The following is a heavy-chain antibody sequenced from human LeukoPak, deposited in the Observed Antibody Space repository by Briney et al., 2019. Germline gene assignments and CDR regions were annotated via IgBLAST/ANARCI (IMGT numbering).Heavy chain of an antibody. D-gene: IGHD2-2*01. V-gene: IGHV1-2*02. CDR3: ARGSGDCSSTSCPFDY. CDR2: INPNSGGT. Sequence: GASVKVSCKASGYTFTGYYMHWVRQAPGQGLEWMGWINPNSGGTNYAQKFQGRVTMTRDTSISTAYMELSRLRSDDTAVYYCARGSGDCSSTSCPFDYWGQGTLVTVSS. J-gene: IGHJ4*02. CDR1: GYTFTGYY.